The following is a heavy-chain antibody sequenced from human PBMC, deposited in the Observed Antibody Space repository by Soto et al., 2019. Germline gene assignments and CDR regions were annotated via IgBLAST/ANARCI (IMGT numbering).Heavy chain of an antibody. V-gene: IGHV1-69*13. J-gene: IGHJ4*02. Sequence: SVKVSCKASGGTFSSYSISWVRQAPGQGLEWMGGIIPIFGTANYAQKFQGRVTITADESASTAYMELSSLRSEDTAVYYCARGHIHYGDYVAFDYWGQGTLVTVSS. CDR2: IIPIFGTA. CDR3: ARGHIHYGDYVAFDY. D-gene: IGHD4-17*01. CDR1: GGTFSSYS.